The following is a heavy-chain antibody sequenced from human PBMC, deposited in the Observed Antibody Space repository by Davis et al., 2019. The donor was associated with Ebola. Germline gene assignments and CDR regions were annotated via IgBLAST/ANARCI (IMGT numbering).Heavy chain of an antibody. D-gene: IGHD4-17*01. V-gene: IGHV3-53*04. Sequence: GESLKISCAASGFTVSSNFMSWVRQAPGKGLEWVALIYSGGSTNYADSVKGRFTVSRHNSKNTLYLQMNSLRAEDTAVYYCAGTTVTKLSDYWGQGTQVTVSS. CDR1: GFTVSSNF. CDR2: IYSGGST. CDR3: AGTTVTKLSDY. J-gene: IGHJ4*02.